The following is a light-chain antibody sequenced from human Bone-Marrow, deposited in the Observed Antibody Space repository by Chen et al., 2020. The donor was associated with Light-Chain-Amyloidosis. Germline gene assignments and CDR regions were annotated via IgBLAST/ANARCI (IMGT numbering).Light chain of an antibody. J-gene: IGKJ3*01. Sequence: DIQMTQSPTSLSASIGDRVTITCRASQSIGNYLNWYQQKPGKAPRLLIFAASSLQSGVPSRFSGSGFGTDFTLTISSLQPEDFATYYCQQSYSTPFTFGPGTKVDIK. V-gene: IGKV1-39*01. CDR2: AAS. CDR3: QQSYSTPFT. CDR1: QSIGNY.